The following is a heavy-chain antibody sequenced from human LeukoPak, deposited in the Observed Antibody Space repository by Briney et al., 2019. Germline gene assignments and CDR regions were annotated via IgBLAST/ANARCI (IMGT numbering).Heavy chain of an antibody. CDR2: IYTSRST. V-gene: IGHV4-4*07. Sequence: SETLSLTCTVSGGSISSYYWSWIRQPAGKGLEWLGRIYTSRSTNYNPSLKSRVTMSVDTSKNQFSLKLSSVTAADTAVYYCARDYSNYVGSPTFDYWGQGTLVTVSS. CDR3: ARDYSNYVGSPTFDY. J-gene: IGHJ4*02. D-gene: IGHD4-11*01. CDR1: GGSISSYY.